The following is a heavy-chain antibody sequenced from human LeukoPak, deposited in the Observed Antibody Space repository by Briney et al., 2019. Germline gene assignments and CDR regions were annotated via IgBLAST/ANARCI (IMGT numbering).Heavy chain of an antibody. V-gene: IGHV4-59*08. J-gene: IGHJ6*02. Sequence: SETLSLTCTVSGGSISSYYWSWIRQPPGKGLEWIGYIYYSGSTHYNPSLKSRVTISVDTSKNQFSLKLSSVTAADTAVYYCARRRGYYGSGGYYYYGMDVWGQGTTVTVSS. CDR1: GGSISSYY. CDR3: ARRRGYYGSGGYYYYGMDV. D-gene: IGHD3-10*01. CDR2: IYYSGST.